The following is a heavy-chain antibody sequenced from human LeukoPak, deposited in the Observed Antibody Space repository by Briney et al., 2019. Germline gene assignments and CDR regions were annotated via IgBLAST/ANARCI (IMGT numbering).Heavy chain of an antibody. V-gene: IGHV1-69*13. Sequence: SVKVSCKASGGTFISYAISWVRQAPGQGLEWMGGIIPIFGTANYAQKFQGRVTITADESTSTAYMELSSLRSEHTAVYYCARGRKYSGSYPDYWGQGTLVTVSS. CDR2: IIPIFGTA. D-gene: IGHD1-26*01. CDR3: ARGRKYSGSYPDY. CDR1: GGTFISYA. J-gene: IGHJ4*02.